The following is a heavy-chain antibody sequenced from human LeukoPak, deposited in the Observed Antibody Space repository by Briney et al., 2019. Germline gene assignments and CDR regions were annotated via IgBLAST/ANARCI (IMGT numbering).Heavy chain of an antibody. Sequence: ASVKVSCKASGYTFTSYDINWVRQATGQGLEWMGWMNPNSGNTGYAQKFQGRVTMTRNTSISTAYMELSSLRSEDTAVYYCARVLSDYYGSGSRDTRTYYYYYGMDVWGQGTTVTVSS. V-gene: IGHV1-8*01. J-gene: IGHJ6*02. CDR1: GYTFTSYD. D-gene: IGHD3-10*01. CDR3: ARVLSDYYGSGSRDTRTYYYYYGMDV. CDR2: MNPNSGNT.